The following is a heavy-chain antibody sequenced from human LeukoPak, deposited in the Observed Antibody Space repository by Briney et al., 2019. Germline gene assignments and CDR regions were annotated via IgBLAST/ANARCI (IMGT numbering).Heavy chain of an antibody. CDR1: GGTFSSYA. CDR3: ARDSGIGYSYGYFDY. Sequence: GDSVKVSCKASGGTFSSYAISWVRQAPGQGLEWMGGIIPIFGTANYAQKFQGRVTITADESTSTAYMELSSLRSEDTAVYYCARDSGIGYSYGYFDYWGQGTLVTVSS. J-gene: IGHJ4*02. D-gene: IGHD5-18*01. CDR2: IIPIFGTA. V-gene: IGHV1-69*13.